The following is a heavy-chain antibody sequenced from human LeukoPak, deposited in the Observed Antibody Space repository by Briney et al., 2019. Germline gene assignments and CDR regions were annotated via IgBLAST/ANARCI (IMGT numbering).Heavy chain of an antibody. CDR2: ISSDGTTE. J-gene: IGHJ4*02. D-gene: IGHD3-10*01. Sequence: GRSLRLSCAGSGFTFASYAVHWVRQAPGKRLEWVAFISSDGTTEHYRDSVKGRSTLSRDNSKNTVSLQMNSLGTEDTAVYYCARGRDSGSFIIDYWGQGTLVTVSS. V-gene: IGHV3-30-3*01. CDR3: ARGRDSGSFIIDY. CDR1: GFTFASYA.